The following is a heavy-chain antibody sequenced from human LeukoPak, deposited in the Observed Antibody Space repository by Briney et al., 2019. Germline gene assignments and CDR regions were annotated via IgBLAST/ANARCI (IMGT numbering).Heavy chain of an antibody. J-gene: IGHJ4*02. CDR2: IWYDRSNK. V-gene: IGHV3-33*01. Sequence: GGSLRLSCAASGFTFSSYGMHWVRQAPGKGLEWVAVIWYDRSNKYYADSVKGRFTISRDNSKNTLYLQMNSLRAEDTAVYYCASGGYSYAFDYWGQGTLVTVSS. CDR1: GFTFSSYG. D-gene: IGHD5-18*01. CDR3: ASGGYSYAFDY.